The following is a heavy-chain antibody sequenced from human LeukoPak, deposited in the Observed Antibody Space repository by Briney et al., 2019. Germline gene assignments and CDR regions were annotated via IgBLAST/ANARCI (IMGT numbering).Heavy chain of an antibody. J-gene: IGHJ4*02. Sequence: GGSLRLSCAASGFTFSSYAMSWVRQAPGKGLEWVSAISGSGGSTCYADSVKGRFTISRDNSKNTLYLQMNSLRAEDTAVYYCAKDRRGSSGWYGGYYFDYWGQGTLVTVSS. CDR1: GFTFSSYA. D-gene: IGHD6-19*01. CDR2: ISGSGGST. V-gene: IGHV3-23*01. CDR3: AKDRRGSSGWYGGYYFDY.